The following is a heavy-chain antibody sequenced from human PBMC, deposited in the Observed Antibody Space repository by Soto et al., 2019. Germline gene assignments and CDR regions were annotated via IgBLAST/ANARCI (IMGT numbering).Heavy chain of an antibody. CDR1: GFTFSNYW. D-gene: IGHD6-19*01. Sequence: EVQLVESGGGLVQAGGSLRLSCAASGFTFSNYWMNWVRQAPGKGLEWVAYISRDGSEKSYVDSVKGRFTIPRDNAKKSLFLQMNSLSVEDTAVYYCARGFGDGWYGGPDYWGQGTLVTVSS. J-gene: IGHJ4*02. CDR2: ISRDGSEK. V-gene: IGHV3-7*01. CDR3: ARGFGDGWYGGPDY.